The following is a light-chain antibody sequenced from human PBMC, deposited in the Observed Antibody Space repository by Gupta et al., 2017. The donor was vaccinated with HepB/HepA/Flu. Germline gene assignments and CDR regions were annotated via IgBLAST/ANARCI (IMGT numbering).Light chain of an antibody. CDR3: QVWDSSSAHVV. J-gene: IGLJ2*01. CDR1: NIEDKG. CDR2: DDF. Sequence: SYLLTPPPSVSVAPGATATLTCGGDNIEDKGVNWYQQKPGQAPLLVVYDDFDRPSQIPARFSGSKSGNPATLTISRVEAGDEADYYCQVWDSSSAHVVFGGGTKLTVL. V-gene: IGLV3-21*02.